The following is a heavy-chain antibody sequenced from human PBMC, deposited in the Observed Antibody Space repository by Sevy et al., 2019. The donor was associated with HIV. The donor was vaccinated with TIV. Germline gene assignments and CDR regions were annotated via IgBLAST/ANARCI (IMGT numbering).Heavy chain of an antibody. CDR3: ATTKDYYDNSGDPFDY. J-gene: IGHJ4*02. CDR2: FDPEDGET. CDR1: GYTLTKLS. D-gene: IGHD3-22*01. Sequence: ASLKVSCKVSGYTLTKLSMHWVRQAPGKGLEWMGSFDPEDGETIHAQRFQGRLSMTEDTSTETAYMEMSSLNSEDTDVYYCATTKDYYDNSGDPFDYWGQGSLVTVSS. V-gene: IGHV1-24*01.